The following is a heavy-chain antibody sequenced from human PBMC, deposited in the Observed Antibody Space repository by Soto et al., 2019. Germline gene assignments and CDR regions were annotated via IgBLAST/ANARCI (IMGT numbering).Heavy chain of an antibody. CDR3: ASVDAYCDYGMDV. J-gene: IGHJ6*02. V-gene: IGHV4-4*02. CDR2: IYHSGST. Sequence: QVQLQESGPGLVKPSGTLSLTCAVSGGSISSSNWWSWVRQPPGKGLEWIGEIYHSGSTNYNPSLKSRVTXSXGXXTNPVSRTLSSVAAAGTAVYYCASVDAYCDYGMDVWGQGTTVTVSS. CDR1: GGSISSSNW.